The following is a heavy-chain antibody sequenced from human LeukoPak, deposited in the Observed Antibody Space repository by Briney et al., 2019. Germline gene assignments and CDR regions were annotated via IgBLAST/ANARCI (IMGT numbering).Heavy chain of an antibody. D-gene: IGHD3-22*01. CDR3: ARDPGSSGYYYPVYYYGMDV. CDR2: IRYDGSNK. CDR1: GFTFSSYG. J-gene: IGHJ6*02. Sequence: PGGSLRLSCAASGFTFSSYGMHWVRQAPGKGLEWVAFIRYDGSNKYYADSVKGRFTISRDNSKNTLYLQMNSLRAEDTAVYYCARDPGSSGYYYPVYYYGMDVWGQGTTVTVSS. V-gene: IGHV3-30*02.